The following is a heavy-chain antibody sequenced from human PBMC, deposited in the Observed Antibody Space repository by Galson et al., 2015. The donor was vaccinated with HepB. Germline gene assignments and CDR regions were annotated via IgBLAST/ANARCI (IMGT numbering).Heavy chain of an antibody. J-gene: IGHJ4*02. Sequence: SVKVSCKASGYTFTGYNLHWVRQAPGQGLEWMGWINPNSGGTTYAEKFQGWVTMTRDTSISTAYMELSRLRSDDTAVYYCARGPYYYDSSGYFTFWGQGTLVTVSS. CDR2: INPNSGGT. CDR1: GYTFTGYN. CDR3: ARGPYYYDSSGYFTF. D-gene: IGHD3-22*01. V-gene: IGHV1-2*04.